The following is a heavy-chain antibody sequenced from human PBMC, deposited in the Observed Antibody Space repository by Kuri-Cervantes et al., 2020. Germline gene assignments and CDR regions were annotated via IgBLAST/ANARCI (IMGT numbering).Heavy chain of an antibody. CDR1: GGTFSSYA. D-gene: IGHD2-15*01. CDR2: INPSGGST. V-gene: IGHV1-46*01. CDR3: ARERSGPPDY. J-gene: IGHJ4*02. Sequence: ASVKVSCKASGGTFSSYAISWVRQAPGQGLEWMGIINPSGGSTSYAQKFQGRVTMTRDTSTSTVYMELSSLRSEDTAVYYCARERSGPPDYWGQGTLVTVSS.